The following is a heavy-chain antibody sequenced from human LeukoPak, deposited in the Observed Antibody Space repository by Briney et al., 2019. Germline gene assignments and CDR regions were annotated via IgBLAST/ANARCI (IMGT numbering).Heavy chain of an antibody. J-gene: IGHJ6*02. CDR2: MNPHSGGT. V-gene: IGHV1-2*02. CDR3: ARAERTVSGLDV. Sequence: ASVKVSCKASGYTFADYHIHWVRQAPGQGLEWMGWMNPHSGGTNYAQKFRARVTMTTDTTINTAYLELTGLTSDDTALYYCARAERTVSGLDVWGQGTTVTVSS. D-gene: IGHD2-2*01. CDR1: GYTFADYH.